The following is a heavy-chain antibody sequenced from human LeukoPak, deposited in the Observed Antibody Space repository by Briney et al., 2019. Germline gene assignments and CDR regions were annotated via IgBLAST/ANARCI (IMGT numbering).Heavy chain of an antibody. CDR1: GFTFNYAW. D-gene: IGHD1-7*01. CDR3: TTDEDWNYARKDV. J-gene: IGHJ6*02. V-gene: IGHV3-15*04. CDR2: TVSEIDGGTT. Sequence: AGGSLRLSCAASGFTFNYAWMSWVRQVPGKGLEWVGQTVSEIDGGTTDYATPVKGRFTISRDDSKSTLYLQMNSLKIEDTAVYYCTTDEDWNYARKDVWGQGATVIVSS.